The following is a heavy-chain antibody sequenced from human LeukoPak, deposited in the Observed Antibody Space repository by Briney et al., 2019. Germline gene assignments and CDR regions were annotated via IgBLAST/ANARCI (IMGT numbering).Heavy chain of an antibody. D-gene: IGHD6-13*01. J-gene: IGHJ3*02. Sequence: ASVKVSCKASGCTFTGYYMHWVRQAPGQGLEWMGWINPNSGGTNYAQKFQGRVTMTRDTSISTAYMELSRLRSDDTAVYYRARGGIAAAGTRRAFDIWGQGTMVTVSS. CDR1: GCTFTGYY. V-gene: IGHV1-2*02. CDR3: ARGGIAAAGTRRAFDI. CDR2: INPNSGGT.